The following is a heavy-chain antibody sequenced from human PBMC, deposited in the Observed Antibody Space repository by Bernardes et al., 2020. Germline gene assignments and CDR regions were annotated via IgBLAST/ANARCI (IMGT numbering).Heavy chain of an antibody. D-gene: IGHD1-26*01. J-gene: IGHJ6*02. CDR3: ARDPGAAVGDYYYYYGMDV. CDR1: GYTFTGYY. V-gene: IGHV1-2*04. Sequence: ASVKVSCKASGYTFTGYYMHWVRQAPGQGLEWMGWINPNSGDTNYAQKFQGWVTMTRDTSISTAYMELSRLRSDDTAVYYCARDPGAAVGDYYYYYGMDVWGQGTTVTVSS. CDR2: INPNSGDT.